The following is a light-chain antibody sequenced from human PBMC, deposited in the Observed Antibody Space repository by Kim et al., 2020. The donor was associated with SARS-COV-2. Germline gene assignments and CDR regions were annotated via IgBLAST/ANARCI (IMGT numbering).Light chain of an antibody. V-gene: IGLV2-14*03. Sequence: GQAITISCTVTSSDVDSYNYVSWYQQHPGKAPKLMIYAVNNRPSGVSDRFSGLTSGNTASLTISGLQAADEADYYCSSYTSSGAVIFGGVTQLTVL. CDR1: SSDVDSYNY. CDR3: SSYTSSGAVI. J-gene: IGLJ2*01. CDR2: AVN.